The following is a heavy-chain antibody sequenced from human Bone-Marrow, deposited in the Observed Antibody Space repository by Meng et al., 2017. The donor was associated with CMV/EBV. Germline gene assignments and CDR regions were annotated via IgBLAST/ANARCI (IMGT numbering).Heavy chain of an antibody. D-gene: IGHD6-6*01. CDR3: ASSYSSSSTSYFDY. Sequence: GGSLRLSCTASGFTFGDYAMSWVRQAPGKGLEWVAVISYDGSNKYYADSVKGRFTISRDNSKNTLYLQMNSLRAEYTAVYYCASSYSSSSTSYFDYWGQGTLVTVSS. V-gene: IGHV3-30-3*01. CDR1: GFTFGDYA. CDR2: ISYDGSNK. J-gene: IGHJ4*02.